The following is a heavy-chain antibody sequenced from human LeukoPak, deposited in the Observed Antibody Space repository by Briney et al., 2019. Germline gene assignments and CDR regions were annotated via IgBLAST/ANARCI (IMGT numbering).Heavy chain of an antibody. J-gene: IGHJ4*02. D-gene: IGHD3-10*01. Sequence: SETLSLTCTVSGGSISSYYWSWIRQPPGKGLEWIGYIYYSGSTNYNPSLKSRVTISVDTSRNQFSLKLSSVTAADTAVYYCARAHQSERVLWFGELFFDYWGQGTLVTVSS. V-gene: IGHV4-59*01. CDR1: GGSISSYY. CDR3: ARAHQSERVLWFGELFFDY. CDR2: IYYSGST.